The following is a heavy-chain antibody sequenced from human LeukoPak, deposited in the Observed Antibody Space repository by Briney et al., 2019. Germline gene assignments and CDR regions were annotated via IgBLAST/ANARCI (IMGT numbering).Heavy chain of an antibody. V-gene: IGHV3-48*03. D-gene: IGHD6-13*01. J-gene: IGHJ4*02. Sequence: GGSLRLSCAASGFPFSSSNINWVRQAPGKGLEWVSYISGSGNTIYYIDSVKGRFTISRDNAKNSLYLQMNSLRAGDTAVYYCAKAHTRYSSSCLNYWGQGTLVTVSS. CDR2: ISGSGNTI. CDR3: AKAHTRYSSSCLNY. CDR1: GFPFSSSN.